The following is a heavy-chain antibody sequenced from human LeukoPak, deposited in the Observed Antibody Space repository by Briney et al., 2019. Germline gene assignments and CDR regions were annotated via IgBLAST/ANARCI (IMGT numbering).Heavy chain of an antibody. Sequence: PGGSLRLSCAASGFTFSSYGMHWVRQAPGKGLEWVAVISYDGSNKYYADSVKGRFTISRVNSKNTLYLQMNSLRAEDTAVYYCAPGLTGTTRYFDYWGQRTLVTVSS. CDR1: GFTFSSYG. J-gene: IGHJ4*02. D-gene: IGHD1-7*01. CDR2: ISYDGSNK. V-gene: IGHV3-30*03. CDR3: APGLTGTTRYFDY.